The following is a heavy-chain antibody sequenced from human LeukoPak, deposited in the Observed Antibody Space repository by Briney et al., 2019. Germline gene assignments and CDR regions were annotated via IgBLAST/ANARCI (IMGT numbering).Heavy chain of an antibody. V-gene: IGHV3-74*01. D-gene: IGHD3-3*01. CDR1: GFTFSSYW. Sequence: PGGSLRLSCAASGFTFSSYWMHWVRQAPGKGLVWVSRINSDGSSTSYADSVKGRFTISRDNAKNTLYLQMNSLRAEDTAVYYCASLLGFYYFDYWGQGTLVTVSS. CDR2: INSDGSST. J-gene: IGHJ4*02. CDR3: ASLLGFYYFDY.